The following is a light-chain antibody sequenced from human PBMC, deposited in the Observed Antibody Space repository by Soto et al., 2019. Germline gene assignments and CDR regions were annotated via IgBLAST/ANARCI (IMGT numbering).Light chain of an antibody. V-gene: IGLV2-14*01. CDR1: SSDVGGYNY. J-gene: IGLJ2*01. CDR3: SSYTSSIPVV. CDR2: EVS. Sequence: QSALTQPASVSGSPGQSITISCTGTSSDVGGYNYVSWYQQHPGKAPKLMIYEVSNRPSGVSNRFSGSKSGNTASLTISGLQAEHEADYYCSSYTSSIPVVFGGGTKVTVL.